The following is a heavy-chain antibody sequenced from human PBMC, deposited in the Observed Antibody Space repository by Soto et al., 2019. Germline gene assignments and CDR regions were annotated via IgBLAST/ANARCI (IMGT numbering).Heavy chain of an antibody. Sequence: EAQLVESGGGLVQPGGSLRLSCAASGITFSNYEMHWVRQAPGKGLEYVSGISNNGAHTDYAKSVKGRFTISRDNSENTLNLQMGSLRAEDMALYYCARRGYGSRWPNVYMDVWGKGTTVTVSS. CDR1: GITFSNYE. J-gene: IGHJ6*03. V-gene: IGHV3-64*01. CDR2: ISNNGAHT. D-gene: IGHD6-13*01. CDR3: ARRGYGSRWPNVYMDV.